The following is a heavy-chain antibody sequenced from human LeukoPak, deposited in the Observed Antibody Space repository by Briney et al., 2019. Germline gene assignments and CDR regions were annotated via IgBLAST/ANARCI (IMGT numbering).Heavy chain of an antibody. CDR3: ARDAPLGDYYYMDV. CDR2: ISYDGSNK. CDR1: GFTFSSYA. V-gene: IGHV3-30*01. J-gene: IGHJ6*03. D-gene: IGHD3-16*01. Sequence: GGSLRLSCAASGFTFSSYAMHWVRQAPGKGLEWVAVISYDGSNKYYADSVKGRFTISRDNYKNTLYLQMNSLRAEDTAVYYCARDAPLGDYYYMDVWGKGTTVTVSS.